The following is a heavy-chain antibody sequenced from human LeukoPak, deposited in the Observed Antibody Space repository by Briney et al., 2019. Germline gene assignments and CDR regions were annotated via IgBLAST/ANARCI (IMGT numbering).Heavy chain of an antibody. J-gene: IGHJ4*02. D-gene: IGHD3-3*01. CDR1: GGSISSSSYY. CDR3: ARCLNLITIFGVVTPWGFDY. V-gene: IGHV4-39*01. CDR2: IYYSGST. Sequence: SETLSLTCTVSGGSISSSSYYWGWIRQPPGKGLEWIGSIYYSGSTYYNPSLKSRATISVDTSKNQFSLKLSSVTAADTAVYYCARCLNLITIFGVVTPWGFDYWGEGTLVTVSS.